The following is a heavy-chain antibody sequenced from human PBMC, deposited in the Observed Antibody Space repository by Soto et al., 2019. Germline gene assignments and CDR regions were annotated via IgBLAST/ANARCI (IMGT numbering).Heavy chain of an antibody. D-gene: IGHD3-3*01. CDR2: ISGSGGST. V-gene: IGHV3-23*01. J-gene: IGHJ4*02. Sequence: GGSLRLSCAASGFTFSSYAMSWVRQAPGKGLEWVSAISGSGGSTYYADSVKGRFTISSDNSKNTLYLQMNSLRAEDTAVYYCAKGVPYYDFWSGYPRFDYWGQGTLVTVSS. CDR3: AKGVPYYDFWSGYPRFDY. CDR1: GFTFSSYA.